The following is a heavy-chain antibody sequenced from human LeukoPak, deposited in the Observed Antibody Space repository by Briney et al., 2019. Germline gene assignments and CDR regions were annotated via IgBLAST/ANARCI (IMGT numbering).Heavy chain of an antibody. CDR1: GFTFSSYS. D-gene: IGHD2-2*01. J-gene: IGHJ4*02. CDR3: ARWSVVPAAAVDY. Sequence: GSLRLSCAASGFTFSSYSMNWVRQAPGKGLEWVSSISSSSSYIYYADSVKGGFTISRDNAKNSLYLQMNSLRAEDTAVYYCARWSVVPAAAVDYWGQGTLVTVSS. CDR2: ISSSSSYI. V-gene: IGHV3-21*01.